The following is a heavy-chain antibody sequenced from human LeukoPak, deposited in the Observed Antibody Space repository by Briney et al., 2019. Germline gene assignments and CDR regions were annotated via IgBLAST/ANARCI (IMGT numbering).Heavy chain of an antibody. CDR1: GFTFSSYA. J-gene: IGHJ4*02. CDR3: ATYSSSWYEDVGYFDY. D-gene: IGHD6-13*01. CDR2: ISGSGGST. V-gene: IGHV3-23*01. Sequence: GGSLRLSCAASGFTFSSYAMSWVRQAPGKGLVWVSAISGSGGSTYYADSVKGRFTISRDNSRNTLYLQMNSLRAEDTAVYYCATYSSSWYEDVGYFDYWGQGTLVTVSS.